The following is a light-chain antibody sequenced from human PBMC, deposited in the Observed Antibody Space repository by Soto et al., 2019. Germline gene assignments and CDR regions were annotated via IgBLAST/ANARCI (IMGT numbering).Light chain of an antibody. CDR3: QQYGTSPFT. V-gene: IGKV3-20*01. CDR1: QSVAYTY. CDR2: GAS. Sequence: IVLTQSPATLSLSPGDRATPSCRASQSVAYTYLAWCQQKPGQAPRVVIYGASNRATGIPDRFSGSGSGTDFTLTISRLQPEDFAVYYCQQYGTSPFTFGPGTKVDIK. J-gene: IGKJ3*01.